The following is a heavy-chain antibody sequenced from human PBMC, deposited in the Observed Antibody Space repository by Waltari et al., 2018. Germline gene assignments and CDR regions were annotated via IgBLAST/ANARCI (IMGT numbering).Heavy chain of an antibody. CDR2: INHSGST. J-gene: IGHJ5*02. V-gene: IGHV4-34*01. Sequence: QVQLQQWGAGLLKPSETLSLTCAVYGGSFSGYYWSWIREPPGKGLEWLGEINHSGSTNYNPSLKSRVTISVDTSKNQFSLKLSSVTAADTAVYYCARKASKPVGGYYDIPRRGGRFDPWGQGTLVTVSS. CDR3: ARKASKPVGGYYDIPRRGGRFDP. CDR1: GGSFSGYY. D-gene: IGHD3-9*01.